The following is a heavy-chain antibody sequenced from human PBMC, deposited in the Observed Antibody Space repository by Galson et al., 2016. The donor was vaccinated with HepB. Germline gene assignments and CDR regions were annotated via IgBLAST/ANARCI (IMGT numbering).Heavy chain of an antibody. CDR3: ARSGRPQAKISARADY. CDR2: ITGSSSII. J-gene: IGHJ4*02. CDR1: GFSFSSYS. V-gene: IGHV3-48*01. D-gene: IGHD6-25*01. Sequence: SLRLSCAASGFSFSSYSMNWVRQAPGKGLEWVSYITGSSSIIYYADSVRGRFTISRDNAKNSLYLQMNSLRAEDTAVYYCARSGRPQAKISARADYWGQGTLVTVSS.